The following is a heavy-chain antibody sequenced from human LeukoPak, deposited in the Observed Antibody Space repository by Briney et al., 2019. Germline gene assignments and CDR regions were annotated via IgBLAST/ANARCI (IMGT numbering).Heavy chain of an antibody. D-gene: IGHD2-21*02. V-gene: IGHV4-34*01. CDR2: INHSGST. CDR1: SGSFSGYY. CDR3: ARKKPVTAIFGY. Sequence: SETLSLTCAVYSGSFSGYYWSWIRQPPGKGLEWIGEINHSGSTNYNPSLKSRVTISVDTSKNQFSLKLSSVTAADTAVYYCARKKPVTAIFGYWGQGTLVTVSS. J-gene: IGHJ4*02.